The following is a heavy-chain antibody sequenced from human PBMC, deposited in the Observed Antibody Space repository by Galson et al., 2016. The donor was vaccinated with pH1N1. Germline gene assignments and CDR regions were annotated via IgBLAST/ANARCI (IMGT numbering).Heavy chain of an antibody. CDR3: ARKDTGWPLDY. Sequence: SVKVSCKASGFTFTTYGFTWVRQAPGQGLEWMGWISGNNGDSHYAQKVKGRVTVTIDTSTSTAYLEVRGLTSDDTAVYYCARKDTGWPLDYWGQGTLVTVSS. D-gene: IGHD1-14*01. V-gene: IGHV1-18*01. J-gene: IGHJ4*02. CDR2: ISGNNGDS. CDR1: GFTFTTYG.